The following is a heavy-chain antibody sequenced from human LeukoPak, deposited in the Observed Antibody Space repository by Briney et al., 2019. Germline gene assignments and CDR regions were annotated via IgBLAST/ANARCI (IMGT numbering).Heavy chain of an antibody. V-gene: IGHV4-4*07. CDR1: GGPMSSYY. J-gene: IGHJ6*04. CDR3: ARDAVTPMFSL. Sequence: PSETLSLTCTVSGGPMSSYYWSWIRQPAGKALEWIGRIYTSGSTNYNRSLQSRVTMSVDTSKNQFSLKLSSVTAADTAVYYCARDAVTPMFSLWGKGTTVTVSS. CDR2: IYTSGST. D-gene: IGHD2-15*01.